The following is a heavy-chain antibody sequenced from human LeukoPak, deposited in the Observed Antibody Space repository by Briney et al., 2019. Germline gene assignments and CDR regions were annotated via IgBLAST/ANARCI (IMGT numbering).Heavy chain of an antibody. Sequence: SETLSLTCTVSGGSISSYYWSWIRQPAGKGLEWIGRIYTSGSTNYNPSLKSRVTMSVDTSKNQFSLKLSSVTAADTAVYYCARAKGDIVVVPAASPSYYYYYYMDVWGKGTTVTVSS. J-gene: IGHJ6*03. CDR3: ARAKGDIVVVPAASPSYYYYYYMDV. D-gene: IGHD2-2*01. V-gene: IGHV4-4*07. CDR2: IYTSGST. CDR1: GGSISSYY.